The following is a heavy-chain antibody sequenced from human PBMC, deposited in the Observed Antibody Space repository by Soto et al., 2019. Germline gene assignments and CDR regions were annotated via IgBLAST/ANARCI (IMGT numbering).Heavy chain of an antibody. CDR3: ARDKKGLDSSGWALWFDP. D-gene: IGHD6-19*01. CDR2: IIPIFGTA. V-gene: IGHV1-69*05. J-gene: IGHJ5*02. CDR1: GGTFSSYA. Sequence: QVQLVQSGAEVKKPGSSVKVSCKASGGTFSSYAISWVRQAPGQGLEWMGGIIPIFGTANYAQKFQGRVKITPDESTSTPYMELSSLRSEDTAVYYCARDKKGLDSSGWALWFDPWGQGTLVTVSS.